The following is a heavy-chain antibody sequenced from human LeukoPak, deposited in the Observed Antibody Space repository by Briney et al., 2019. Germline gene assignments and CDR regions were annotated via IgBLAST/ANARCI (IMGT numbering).Heavy chain of an antibody. J-gene: IGHJ6*02. CDR1: GYTFTSYA. V-gene: IGHV1-3*01. CDR2: INAGNGNT. CDR3: ARDQWGRNYYYYGMDV. Sequence: ASVKVSCKASGYTFTSYAMHWVRQAPGQRLEWMGWINAGNGNTKYSQKFQGRVTITRDTSASTAYMELSSLRSEDTAVYYCARDQWGRNYYYYGMDVWGQGTTVTVSS. D-gene: IGHD1-26*01.